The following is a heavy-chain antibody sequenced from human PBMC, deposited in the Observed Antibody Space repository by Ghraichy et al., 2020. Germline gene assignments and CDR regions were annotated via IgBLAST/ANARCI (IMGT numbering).Heavy chain of an antibody. Sequence: SVKVSCKASGGTFSSYAISWVRQAPGQGLEWMGGIIPIFGTANYAQKFQGRVTITADESTSTAYMELSSLRSEDTAVYYCARDARQDYYDSSGRPGDAFDIWGQGTMVTVSS. CDR3: ARDARQDYYDSSGRPGDAFDI. CDR1: GGTFSSYA. J-gene: IGHJ3*02. D-gene: IGHD3-22*01. CDR2: IIPIFGTA. V-gene: IGHV1-69*13.